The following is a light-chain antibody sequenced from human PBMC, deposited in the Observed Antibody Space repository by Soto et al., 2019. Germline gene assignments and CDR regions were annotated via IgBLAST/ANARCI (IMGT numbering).Light chain of an antibody. CDR3: QQYENFPIT. J-gene: IGKJ5*01. CDR2: DAS. CDR1: HDIRKY. Sequence: DIQMTQSPSSLSASVGDRVTITCQASHDIRKYLNWYQQKPGKAPRLLIYDASNMEKGVPSRFTGSGSGTDFILTISSXQPEDIATYYCQQYENFPITFGQGTRLEIK. V-gene: IGKV1-33*01.